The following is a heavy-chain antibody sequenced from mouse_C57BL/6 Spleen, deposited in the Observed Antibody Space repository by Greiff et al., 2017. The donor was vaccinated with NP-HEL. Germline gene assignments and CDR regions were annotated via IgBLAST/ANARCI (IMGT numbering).Heavy chain of an antibody. CDR2: IYPGDGDT. CDR3: AAYYGRGYFDV. Sequence: QVQLQQSGPELVQPGASVKISCTASGYAFSSSWMNWVKQRPGKGLEWIGRIYPGDGDTNYNGKFKGKATLTADKSSSTAYMQLSSLTSEDSAVYFCAAYYGRGYFDVWGTGTTVTVSS. V-gene: IGHV1-82*01. D-gene: IGHD1-1*01. J-gene: IGHJ1*03. CDR1: GYAFSSSW.